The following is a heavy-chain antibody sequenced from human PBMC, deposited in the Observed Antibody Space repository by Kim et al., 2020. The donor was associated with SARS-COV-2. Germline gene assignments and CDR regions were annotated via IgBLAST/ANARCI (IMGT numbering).Heavy chain of an antibody. V-gene: IGHV3-72*01. D-gene: IGHD1-26*01. CDR3: AKPPLSGSYEEGFDY. Sequence: AYVKGRFTISRDDSKNSLYLQMNSLKTEDTAVYYCAKPPLSGSYEEGFDYWGQGTLVTVSS. J-gene: IGHJ4*02.